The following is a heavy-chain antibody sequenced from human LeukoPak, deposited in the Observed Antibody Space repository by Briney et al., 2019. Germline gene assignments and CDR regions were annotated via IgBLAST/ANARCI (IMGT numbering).Heavy chain of an antibody. D-gene: IGHD3-16*01. CDR3: ARESVTTVWGIDY. J-gene: IGHJ4*02. Sequence: SDTQSLTCTVSVDSISSGDSYCTWIPQQPAKGLEWLGYIYYSVDTYSNPSLRSRVTISLDTSKNQFSLRLSSVTAADTAVYYCARESVTTVWGIDYWGQGTLVTVSS. CDR1: VDSISSGDSY. CDR2: IYYSVDT. V-gene: IGHV4-31*03.